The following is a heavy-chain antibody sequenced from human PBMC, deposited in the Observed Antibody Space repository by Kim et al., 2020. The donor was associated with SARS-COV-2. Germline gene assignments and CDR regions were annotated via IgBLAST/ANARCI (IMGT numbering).Heavy chain of an antibody. D-gene: IGHD2-8*02. CDR2: IYPRDSDT. V-gene: IGHV5-51*01. CDR1: GYSFFSNYW. J-gene: IGHJ4*01. CDR3: ARADWRWVDPYFFDY. Sequence: GESLKISCQGSGYSFFSNYWIGWVRQMPGKGLEWMGIIYPRDSDTRYGPSFEGQVTISADTSIRTVYLQWNRLKVSDTGIYYCARADWRWVDPYFFDYWG.